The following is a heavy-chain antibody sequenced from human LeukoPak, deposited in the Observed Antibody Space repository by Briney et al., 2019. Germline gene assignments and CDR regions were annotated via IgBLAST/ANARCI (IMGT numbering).Heavy chain of an antibody. D-gene: IGHD2-2*01. CDR2: ISGSGGST. V-gene: IGHV3-23*01. Sequence: GGSLRLSCAASGFTFSSYAMSWVRQAPGKGLEWVSAISGSGGSTYYADSVKGRFTISRDNSKNTLYLQMNSLRAEDTAVYYCAKDVAYCSSTSCYGEGYFDYWGQGTLVTVSS. J-gene: IGHJ4*02. CDR1: GFTFSSYA. CDR3: AKDVAYCSSTSCYGEGYFDY.